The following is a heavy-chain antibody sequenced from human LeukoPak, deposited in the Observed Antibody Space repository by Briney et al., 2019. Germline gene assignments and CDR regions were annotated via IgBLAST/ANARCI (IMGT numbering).Heavy chain of an antibody. D-gene: IGHD4-17*01. J-gene: IGHJ4*02. Sequence: GGSLRLSCAASGFTVSSNYMSWVRQAPGKGLEWVSVTYSGGSTYYADSVKGRFTISRDNSKNTLYLQMNSLRAEDTAVYYCARTNDYGVFDYWGQGTLVTVSS. V-gene: IGHV3-53*01. CDR2: TYSGGST. CDR1: GFTVSSNY. CDR3: ARTNDYGVFDY.